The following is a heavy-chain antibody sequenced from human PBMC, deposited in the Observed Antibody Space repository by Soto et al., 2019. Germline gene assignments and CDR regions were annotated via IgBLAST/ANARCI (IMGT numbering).Heavy chain of an antibody. CDR3: AKSWSTWYWEFDY. D-gene: IGHD2-8*02. CDR1: GFTFSSYG. CDR2: ISNDGSNK. Sequence: QVQLVASGGGVVQPGRSLRLSCVASGFTFSSYGMHWVRQAPGKGLEWVAVISNDGSNKYYADSVKGRFTISRDNSKNTLCLQMNSLRVEDTAVYYCAKSWSTWYWEFDYWGQGTLVTVSS. V-gene: IGHV3-30*18. J-gene: IGHJ4*02.